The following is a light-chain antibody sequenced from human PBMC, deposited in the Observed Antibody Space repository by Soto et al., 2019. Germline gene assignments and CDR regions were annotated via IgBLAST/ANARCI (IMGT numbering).Light chain of an antibody. CDR2: WAS. Sequence: DILMTQPPASLAVSLGERATINCKSSQSVLYSSNNKNYLAWYQQKPGQPPKLLIYWASTRESGVPDRCSGSGSGTDFTLTIGSLQAEDVAVYYCQQYYSTHPTFGGGTKVDIK. V-gene: IGKV4-1*01. CDR3: QQYYSTHPT. CDR1: QSVLYSSNNKNY. J-gene: IGKJ4*01.